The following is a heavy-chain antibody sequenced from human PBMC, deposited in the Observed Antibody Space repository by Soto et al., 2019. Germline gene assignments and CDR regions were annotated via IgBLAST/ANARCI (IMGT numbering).Heavy chain of an antibody. V-gene: IGHV1-2*04. J-gene: IGHJ6*03. Sequence: VLLKLARKASGGGNTVYHSRRGRHTPGQGLEWMGWINPNSGGTNYAQKFQGWVTMTRDTSISTAYMELSRLRSDDTAVYYCAREGRGSDFWSGYYDYYYMDVWGKGTTVTVSS. CDR2: INPNSGGT. CDR3: AREGRGSDFWSGYYDYYYMDV. CDR1: GGGNTVYH. D-gene: IGHD3-3*01.